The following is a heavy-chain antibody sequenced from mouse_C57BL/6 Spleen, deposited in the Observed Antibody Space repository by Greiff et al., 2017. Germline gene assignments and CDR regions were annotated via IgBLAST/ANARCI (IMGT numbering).Heavy chain of an antibody. D-gene: IGHD1-1*01. V-gene: IGHV1-80*01. CDR3: ARATTVGWYFDV. CDR1: GYAFSSYW. CDR2: IYPGDGDT. Sequence: QVQLQQSGAELVKPGASVKISCKASGYAFSSYWMNWVKQRPGKGLEWIGQIYPGDGDTNYNGKFKGKATLTADKSSSTAYMQLSSLTSEDSAVYFCARATTVGWYFDVWGTGTTVTVSS. J-gene: IGHJ1*03.